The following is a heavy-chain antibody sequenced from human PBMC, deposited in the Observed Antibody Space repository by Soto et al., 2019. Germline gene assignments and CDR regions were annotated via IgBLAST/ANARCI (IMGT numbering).Heavy chain of an antibody. CDR3: TTDLNGGNPFDY. Sequence: QVPLVQSGAEVKKPGASVRVSCKPSGYTLRNYAIHWVRQAAGQSLEWLSWIDPGTARPTYSQKVKGRIIVTMHNSATTFYVDLTSLTSEDTAVYFCTTDLNGGNPFDYWGQGALVIVSS. CDR1: GYTLRNYA. V-gene: IGHV1-3*01. CDR2: IDPGTARP. J-gene: IGHJ4*02. D-gene: IGHD2-8*01.